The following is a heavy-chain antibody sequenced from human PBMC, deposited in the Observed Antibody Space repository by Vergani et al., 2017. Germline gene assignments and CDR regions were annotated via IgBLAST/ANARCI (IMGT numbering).Heavy chain of an antibody. Sequence: QVQLQESGPGLVKPSETLSLTCTVSGGSISSYYWSWIRQPPGKGLEWIGYISYSGSTYSNPSLKSRVTISLDTSKNQFSLKLSSVTAADTAVYYCARLTIFGVVTKDYWGQGTLVTVSS. J-gene: IGHJ4*02. CDR1: GGSISSYY. CDR3: ARLTIFGVVTKDY. CDR2: ISYSGST. V-gene: IGHV4-59*04. D-gene: IGHD3-3*01.